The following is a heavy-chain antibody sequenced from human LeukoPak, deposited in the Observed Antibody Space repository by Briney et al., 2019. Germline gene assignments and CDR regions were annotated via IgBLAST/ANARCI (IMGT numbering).Heavy chain of an antibody. CDR1: GFSFSITW. V-gene: IGHV3-74*03. Sequence: GGSLTLSCEASGFSFSITWMHWVRHPPGQGLVWVARITSDGTGISYPQPVKGRFTISRDNAKNSLDLQMNSPRGEDTALYYCARLRGVITFGGVIVVGGYFDYWGQGTLVTVSS. CDR3: ARLRGVITFGGVIVVGGYFDY. CDR2: ITSDGTGI. J-gene: IGHJ4*02. D-gene: IGHD3-16*02.